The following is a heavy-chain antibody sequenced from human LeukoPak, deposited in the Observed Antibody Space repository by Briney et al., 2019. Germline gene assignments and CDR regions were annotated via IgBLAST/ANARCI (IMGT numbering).Heavy chain of an antibody. CDR3: ARIAYCGGDCYLLPPVDY. CDR2: IIPKYSAS. Sequence: SVKVSRKASGGSFSDYPINWVRQAPGQGLEWLGGIIPKYSASNYAQAFQGRVTITADESTNTVYMEMSGLRPDDTAVYYCARIAYCGGDCYLLPPVDYWGQGTLVTVSS. V-gene: IGHV1-69*01. CDR1: GGSFSDYP. D-gene: IGHD2-21*01. J-gene: IGHJ4*02.